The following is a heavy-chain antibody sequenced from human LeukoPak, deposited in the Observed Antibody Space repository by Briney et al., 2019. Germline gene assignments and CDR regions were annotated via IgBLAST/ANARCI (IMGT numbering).Heavy chain of an antibody. CDR3: ARGSGGGAMKHAFDI. CDR1: GGTFSSYA. CDR2: IIPILGIA. V-gene: IGHV1-69*04. Sequence: EASVKVSCKASGGTFSSYAISWVRQAPRQGLEWMGRIIPILGIANYAQKFQGRVTITADKSTSTAYIELSSLRSEDTAVYYCARGSGGGAMKHAFDIWGQGTMVTVSS. J-gene: IGHJ3*02. D-gene: IGHD3-16*01.